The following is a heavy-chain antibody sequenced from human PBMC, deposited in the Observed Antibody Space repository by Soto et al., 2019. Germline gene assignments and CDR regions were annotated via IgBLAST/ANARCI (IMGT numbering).Heavy chain of an antibody. Sequence: QVQLVQSGAEMKKPGASVKVSCKASGYTFANYDINWVRQAPGQGLEWLGWMNPKSGNRGYAQKFPSRAAITRTPSINPASLALSSLKFDDTAVYYCASLKGASLNAPSDYWGQGSLVTVFS. V-gene: IGHV1-8*02. CDR1: GYTFANYD. D-gene: IGHD1-26*01. J-gene: IGHJ4*01. CDR3: ASLKGASLNAPSDY. CDR2: MNPKSGNR.